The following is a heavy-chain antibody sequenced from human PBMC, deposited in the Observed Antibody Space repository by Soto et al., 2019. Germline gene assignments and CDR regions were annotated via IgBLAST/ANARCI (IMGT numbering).Heavy chain of an antibody. CDR3: AKDKSPYSSSWFGFDY. Sequence: PGGSLRLSCAASGFSFSSVWMTWVRQAPGKGLECLACINPDGSEKYYVDSVKGRFTVSRDNARNSLYVQMNSLRAEDTAVYYCAKDKSPYSSSWFGFDYWGQGTLVTVSS. CDR1: GFSFSSVW. CDR2: INPDGSEK. V-gene: IGHV3-7*01. D-gene: IGHD6-13*01. J-gene: IGHJ4*02.